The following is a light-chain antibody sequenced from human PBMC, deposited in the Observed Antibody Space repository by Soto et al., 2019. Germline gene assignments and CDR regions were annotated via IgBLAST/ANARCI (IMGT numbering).Light chain of an antibody. CDR1: SSDVGAYNY. CDR2: EVT. J-gene: IGLJ2*01. CDR3: SSYTTSSTRI. Sequence: QSALTQPASVSGSPGQSITISCTGTSSDVGAYNYVSWYQQHPGKAPKLLIYEVTNRPFGVSNRFSGSKSGNTASLTIAGLQTEDEADYYCSSYTTSSTRIFGGGNKLTVL. V-gene: IGLV2-14*01.